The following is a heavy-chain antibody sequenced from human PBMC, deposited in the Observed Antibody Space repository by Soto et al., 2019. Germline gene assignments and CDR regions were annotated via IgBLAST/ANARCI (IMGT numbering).Heavy chain of an antibody. Sequence: ASVEVTCKASRYTLTGYDINWVRQATGQGLEWMGWMNPNSGNTAYAQKFQGRVTMTSNTSISTAYMELSSLRSEDTAVYYCARERRDGYDNWGQGTLVTVSS. J-gene: IGHJ4*02. V-gene: IGHV1-8*01. D-gene: IGHD5-12*01. CDR3: ARERRDGYDN. CDR1: RYTLTGYD. CDR2: MNPNSGNT.